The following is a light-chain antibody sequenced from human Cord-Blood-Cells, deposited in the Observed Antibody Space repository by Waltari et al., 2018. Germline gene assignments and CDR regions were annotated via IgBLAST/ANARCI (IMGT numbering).Light chain of an antibody. J-gene: IGKJ2*03. Sequence: DIQMTQSHSTLSASVGDRVTITCRASQSISSWLAWYQQKPWKAPKLLIYKASSLESGVPSRFSGSGSGTEFTLTISSLQPDDFATYYCQQYNSYPYSFGQGTKLEIK. CDR2: KAS. V-gene: IGKV1-5*03. CDR3: QQYNSYPYS. CDR1: QSISSW.